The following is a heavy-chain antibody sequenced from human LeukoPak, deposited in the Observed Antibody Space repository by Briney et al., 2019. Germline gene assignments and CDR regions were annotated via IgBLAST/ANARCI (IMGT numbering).Heavy chain of an antibody. J-gene: IGHJ5*02. V-gene: IGHV3-7*01. CDR1: GFTFSRYW. D-gene: IGHD2-21*01. CDR2: IKQDGSEK. CDR3: ARDPRIPYNWFDP. Sequence: GGSLRLSCAASGFTFSRYWMSWVRQAPGKGLEWVANIKQDGSEKYYVDSVKGRFTISRDNAKSSLYLQMNSLRAEDTSVYYCARDPRIPYNWFDPWGQGTLVTVSS.